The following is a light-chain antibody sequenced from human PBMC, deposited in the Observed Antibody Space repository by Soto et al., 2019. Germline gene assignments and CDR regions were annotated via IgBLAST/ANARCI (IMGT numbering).Light chain of an antibody. CDR2: VAS. Sequence: EIVMTQSPATLSVSPGERVTLSCRASQSISDNLAWYQQKPGQPPRLLIYVASTRATGVPARFSGSGSGTEFSLTISSLQSEDFAVYYCQQYNKWPPQYTFGQGSKLEIK. CDR1: QSISDN. J-gene: IGKJ2*01. V-gene: IGKV3-15*01. CDR3: QQYNKWPPQYT.